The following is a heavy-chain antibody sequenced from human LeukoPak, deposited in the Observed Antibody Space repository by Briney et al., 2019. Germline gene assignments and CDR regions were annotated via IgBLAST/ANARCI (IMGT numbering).Heavy chain of an antibody. CDR1: GDSISTSNSY. CDR2: IYYSGNT. V-gene: IGHV4-39*01. Sequence: KASETLSLTCTVSGDSISTSNSYWGWIRQSPGKGLEWIGSIYYSGNTYYNPSLKSRVTISVDTSKNQFSLKLSSVTAADTAVYYCARGSYGPNTYYYDRSGYYQYYFDYWGQGTLVTVSS. D-gene: IGHD3-22*01. J-gene: IGHJ4*02. CDR3: ARGSYGPNTYYYDRSGYYQYYFDY.